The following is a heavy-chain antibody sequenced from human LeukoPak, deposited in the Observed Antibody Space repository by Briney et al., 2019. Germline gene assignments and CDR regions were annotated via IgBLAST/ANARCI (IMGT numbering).Heavy chain of an antibody. Sequence: SETLSLTCTVSGGSISDYYWSWIRQPAGKGLEWIGHICSSGSTYYNPSLKSRVTMSVDMSKNQFSLKLSSVTAADTAVYYCARDFPHGSGRYFYEGMDVWGQGTTVTVSS. V-gene: IGHV4-4*07. CDR3: ARDFPHGSGRYFYEGMDV. J-gene: IGHJ6*02. CDR2: ICSSGST. D-gene: IGHD2-15*01. CDR1: GGSISDYY.